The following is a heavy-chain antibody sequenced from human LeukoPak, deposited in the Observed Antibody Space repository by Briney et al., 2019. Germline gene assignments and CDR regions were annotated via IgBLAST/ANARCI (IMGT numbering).Heavy chain of an antibody. J-gene: IGHJ4*02. CDR1: GGSISNGYW. V-gene: IGHV4-4*02. CDR3: ARNSRYDQEY. D-gene: IGHD3-16*01. CDR2: IYRDGDT. Sequence: SGTLSLTCAVSGGSISNGYWWSWVRQPPGKGLEWIGEIYRDGDTHYNPSLKSRVTISVDKSKNQLSLRLSSVTAADTAVYYCARNSRYDQEYWGQGTLIAVSS.